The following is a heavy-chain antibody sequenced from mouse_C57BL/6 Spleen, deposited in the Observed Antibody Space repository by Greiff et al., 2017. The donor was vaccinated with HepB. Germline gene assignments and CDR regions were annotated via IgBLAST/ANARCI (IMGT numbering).Heavy chain of an antibody. Sequence: DVKLVESGGGLVKPGGSLKLSCAASGFTFSDYGMHWVRQAPEKGLEWVAYISSGSSTIYYADTVKGRFTISRDNAKNTLFLQMTSLRSEDTAMYYCARGGLGLEYFNVWGTGTTVTVSS. D-gene: IGHD4-1*01. V-gene: IGHV5-17*01. CDR1: GFTFSDYG. J-gene: IGHJ1*03. CDR3: ARGGLGLEYFNV. CDR2: ISSGSSTI.